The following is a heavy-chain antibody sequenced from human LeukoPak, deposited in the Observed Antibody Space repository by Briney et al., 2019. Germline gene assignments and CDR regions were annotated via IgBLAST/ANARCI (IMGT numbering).Heavy chain of an antibody. CDR2: IYYSGST. CDR3: ARVYDFWSGLSYGMDV. D-gene: IGHD3-3*01. CDR1: GGSISSGDYY. V-gene: IGHV4-30-4*01. Sequence: SSETLSLTCTVSGGSISSGDYYWSWIRQPPGKGLEWIGYIYYSGSTYYNPSLKSRVTISVDTSKNQFSLKLSSVTAADTAVYYCARVYDFWSGLSYGMDVWGQGTRSPSP. J-gene: IGHJ6*02.